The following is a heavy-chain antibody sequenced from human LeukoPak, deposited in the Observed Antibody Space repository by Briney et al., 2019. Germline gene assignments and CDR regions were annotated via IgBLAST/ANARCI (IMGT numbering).Heavy chain of an antibody. CDR2: ISAACDVT. D-gene: IGHD7-27*01. J-gene: IGHJ4*02. V-gene: IGHV3-23*01. Sequence: PGGSLRLSCVGSGFIFSNYAMNWVRQAPGKGLEWVSTISAACDVTYHADSVKGRFTISRDNSKNKLFMQMNSLRAEDTAVYYCAKKRGETGDYFDYWGQGTLVTVSS. CDR3: AKKRGETGDYFDY. CDR1: GFIFSNYA.